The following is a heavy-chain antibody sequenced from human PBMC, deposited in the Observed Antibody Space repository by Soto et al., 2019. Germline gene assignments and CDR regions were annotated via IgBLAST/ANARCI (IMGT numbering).Heavy chain of an antibody. CDR3: ARLYGYVWGSYRLYYFDY. Sequence: PSETLSLTCAVYGGSFSGYYWSWIRQPPGKGLEWIGEINHSGSTNYNPSLKSRVTISVDTSKNQFSLKLSSVTAADTAVYYCARLYGYVWGSYRLYYFDYWGQGTLVTVSS. V-gene: IGHV4-34*01. J-gene: IGHJ4*02. CDR1: GGSFSGYY. D-gene: IGHD3-16*02. CDR2: INHSGST.